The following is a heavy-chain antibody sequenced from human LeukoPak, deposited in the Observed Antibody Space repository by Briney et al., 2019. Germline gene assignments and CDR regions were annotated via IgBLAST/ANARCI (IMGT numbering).Heavy chain of an antibody. CDR2: ISSSGNTK. V-gene: IGHV3-11*01. D-gene: IGHD6-13*01. J-gene: IGHJ4*02. CDR1: GFTFSDFY. Sequence: PGGSLRLSCAASGFTFSDFYMSWIRQAPGKGLEWVSYISSSGNTKYYADSVKGRFTMSRDNAKNSLYLQMDSLRVEDTAVYYCASTLYSSSWQTNFDYWGQGTLVTVSS. CDR3: ASTLYSSSWQTNFDY.